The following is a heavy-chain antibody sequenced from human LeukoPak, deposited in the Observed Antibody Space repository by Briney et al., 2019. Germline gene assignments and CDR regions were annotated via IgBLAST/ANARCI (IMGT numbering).Heavy chain of an antibody. Sequence: PGRSLRLCCAASGFTYSHYGMHWVRHAPGKGLEWVAVIWGNAAEKYYGDAVKGRFTISRDNSRNTLYLQMNSLRVEDTAVYYCAKDAQRGFDYSNSLEYWGQGTLVTVSS. CDR3: AKDAQRGFDYSNSLEY. J-gene: IGHJ4*02. V-gene: IGHV3-33*06. CDR1: GFTYSHYG. D-gene: IGHD4-11*01. CDR2: IWGNAAEK.